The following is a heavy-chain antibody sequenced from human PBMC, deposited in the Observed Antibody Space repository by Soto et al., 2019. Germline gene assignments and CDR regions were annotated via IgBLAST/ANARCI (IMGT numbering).Heavy chain of an antibody. V-gene: IGHV1-24*01. D-gene: IGHD2-21*02. CDR3: ATPYCGGDCYSRAFDI. J-gene: IGHJ3*02. CDR2: FDPEDGET. CDR1: GYTLTELS. Sequence: ASVKVSCKVSGYTLTELSMHWVRQAPGKGLEWMGGFDPEDGETIYAQKFQGRVTMTEDTSTDTAYMELSSLRSEDTAVYYCATPYCGGDCYSRAFDIWGQGTMVT.